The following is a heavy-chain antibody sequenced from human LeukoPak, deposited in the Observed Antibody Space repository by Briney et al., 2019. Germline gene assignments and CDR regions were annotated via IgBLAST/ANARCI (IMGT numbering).Heavy chain of an antibody. Sequence: ASVKVSCKASGYTFTSYGISWVRQAPGQGLEWMGWISAYNGNTNYARKFQGRVTMTTDTSTSTAYMELRSLRSDDTAMYYCARRIAPEDYFDYWGQGTLVTVSS. D-gene: IGHD2-21*01. CDR3: ARRIAPEDYFDY. J-gene: IGHJ4*02. V-gene: IGHV1-18*01. CDR2: ISAYNGNT. CDR1: GYTFTSYG.